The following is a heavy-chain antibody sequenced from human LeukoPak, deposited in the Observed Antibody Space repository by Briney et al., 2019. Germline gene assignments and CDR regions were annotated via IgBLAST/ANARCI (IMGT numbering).Heavy chain of an antibody. J-gene: IGHJ4*02. CDR3: ARDRGYSYGYFDY. CDR1: GGSISSYY. V-gene: IGHV4-59*01. Sequence: PSETLSLTCTVSGGSISSYYWSWIRQPPGNGLEWIGYIYYSGSTNYNPSLKSRVTISVDTSKNQFSLKLSSVTAADMAVYYCARDRGYSYGYFDYWGQGTLVTVSS. CDR2: IYYSGST. D-gene: IGHD5-18*01.